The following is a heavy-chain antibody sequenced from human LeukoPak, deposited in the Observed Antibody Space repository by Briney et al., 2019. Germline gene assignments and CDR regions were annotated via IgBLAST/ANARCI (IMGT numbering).Heavy chain of an antibody. J-gene: IGHJ4*02. CDR2: ISSSGSTM. D-gene: IGHD2-2*01. V-gene: IGHV3-48*03. CDR3: ARRYCSSTSCTLDY. Sequence: GGSLRLSCAASGFTFNSYEMNWVRQAPGKGLEWVSYISSSGSTMYYADSVRGRLTISRENAKNLLYLEVNSLRAEDTAVYYCARRYCSSTSCTLDYWGQGTLVIFSS. CDR1: GFTFNSYE.